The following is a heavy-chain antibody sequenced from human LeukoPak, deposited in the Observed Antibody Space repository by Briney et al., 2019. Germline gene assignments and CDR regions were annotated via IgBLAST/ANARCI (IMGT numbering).Heavy chain of an antibody. CDR1: GYTFTSYG. Sequence: ASVKVSCKAPGYTFTSYGISWVRQAPGQGLEWMGWISAYNGNTNYAQKLQGRVTMTTDTSTSTAYMELRSLRSDDTAVYYCARVGSITIFGVVITYFDYWGQGTLVTVSS. D-gene: IGHD3-3*01. CDR3: ARVGSITIFGVVITYFDY. J-gene: IGHJ4*02. CDR2: ISAYNGNT. V-gene: IGHV1-18*01.